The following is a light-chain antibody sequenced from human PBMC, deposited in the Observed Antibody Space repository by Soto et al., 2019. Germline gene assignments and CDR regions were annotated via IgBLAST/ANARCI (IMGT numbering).Light chain of an antibody. J-gene: IGKJ1*01. CDR2: KAS. CDR3: QHYNSYSEA. CDR1: QTISSW. Sequence: DIQMTQSPSTLSGSVGDRVTITCRASQTISSWLAWYQQKPGKAPKLLIYKASTLKSGVPSRFSGSGSGTEFTLPISSLQPDDFATYYCQHYNSYSEAFGQGTPVELK. V-gene: IGKV1-5*03.